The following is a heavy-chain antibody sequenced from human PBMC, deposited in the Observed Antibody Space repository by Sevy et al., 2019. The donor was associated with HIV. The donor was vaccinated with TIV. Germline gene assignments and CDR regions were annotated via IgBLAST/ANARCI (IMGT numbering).Heavy chain of an antibody. V-gene: IGHV3-9*01. J-gene: IGHJ6*02. Sequence: GGSLRLSCAASGFTFDDYAMHWVRQAPGKGLEWVSGINWDSGRIVYADSVKGRFTISRDNAKNSLYVQMNSLRAEDTAFYYCAKGLSAGTGRCYGMDVWGQGTTVTVSS. D-gene: IGHD1-1*01. CDR2: INWDSGRI. CDR1: GFTFDDYA. CDR3: AKGLSAGTGRCYGMDV.